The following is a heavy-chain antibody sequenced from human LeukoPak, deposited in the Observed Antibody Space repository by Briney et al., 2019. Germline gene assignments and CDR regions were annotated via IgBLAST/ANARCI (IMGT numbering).Heavy chain of an antibody. CDR3: AKDGGHYDSSGYYTHFDY. CDR2: IWYDGSNK. D-gene: IGHD3-22*01. V-gene: IGHV3-33*06. Sequence: SGGSLRLSCAASGFTFSSYGMHWVRQAPGKGLEGVAVIWYDGSNKYYADSVKGRFTISRDNSKNTLYLQMNSLRAEDTAVYYCAKDGGHYDSSGYYTHFDYWGQGTLVTVSS. J-gene: IGHJ4*02. CDR1: GFTFSSYG.